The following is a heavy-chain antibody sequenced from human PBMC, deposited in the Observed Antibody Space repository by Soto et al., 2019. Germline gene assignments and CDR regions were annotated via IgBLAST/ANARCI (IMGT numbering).Heavy chain of an antibody. CDR2: ISAYTGNT. J-gene: IGHJ5*02. Sequence: QVQLVQSGAEVKKPGASVKVSCKASGYTFSSYAIIWVRQAPGQGLEWMGWISAYTGNTNYAQTLQGRVTLTTDTFTSTAYIGLRSLRSNDTAVYYCARGHLPRGAQHHWFGPWGQGTLVTVSS. CDR3: ARGHLPRGAQHHWFGP. V-gene: IGHV1-18*01. CDR1: GYTFSSYA. D-gene: IGHD3-10*01.